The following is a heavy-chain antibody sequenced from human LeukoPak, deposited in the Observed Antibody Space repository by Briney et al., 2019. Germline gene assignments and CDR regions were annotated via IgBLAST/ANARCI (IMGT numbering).Heavy chain of an antibody. J-gene: IGHJ4*02. D-gene: IGHD3-9*01. CDR2: ISGSGGST. Sequence: PGGSLRLSCAASGFTFSSYGMSWVRQAPGKGLEWVSAISGSGGSTYYADSVKGRFTISRDNSKNTLYLQMNSLRAEDTAVYYCAKDDVLRYFDWLLYFDYWGQGTLVTVSS. V-gene: IGHV3-23*01. CDR1: GFTFSSYG. CDR3: AKDDVLRYFDWLLYFDY.